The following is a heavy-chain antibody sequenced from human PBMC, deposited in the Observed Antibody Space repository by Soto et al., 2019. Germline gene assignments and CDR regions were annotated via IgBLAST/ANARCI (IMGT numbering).Heavy chain of an antibody. J-gene: IGHJ6*02. CDR1: GFSLNTYW. Sequence: EVHLVQSGAEVKKPGESLKISCEGSGFSLNTYWIAWVRQMPGKGLEWMGAIFPGDSDTRYSPSFQGQVNLPADRSNSTAFLQWSSLRVSDTAIYYCARPGLTYRSSGYYDSMDVWGRGTTVIVSS. V-gene: IGHV5-51*01. CDR3: ARPGLTYRSSGYYDSMDV. CDR2: IFPGDSDT. D-gene: IGHD3-22*01.